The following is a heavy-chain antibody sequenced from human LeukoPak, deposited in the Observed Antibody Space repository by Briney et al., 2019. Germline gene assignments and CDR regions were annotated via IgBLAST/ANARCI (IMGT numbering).Heavy chain of an antibody. D-gene: IGHD3-22*01. V-gene: IGHV3-74*01. J-gene: IGHJ6*03. CDR1: GFTFSSYW. CDR3: ARAAGYYDSSGYYYFNYYYYMDV. Sequence: GGSLRLSCAASGFTFSSYWMHWVRQAPGKGLVWVSRINSDGSSTSYADSVKGRFTISRDNAKNTLYLQMNSLRAEDTAVYYCARAAGYYDSSGYYYFNYYYYMDVWGKGTTVTISS. CDR2: INSDGSST.